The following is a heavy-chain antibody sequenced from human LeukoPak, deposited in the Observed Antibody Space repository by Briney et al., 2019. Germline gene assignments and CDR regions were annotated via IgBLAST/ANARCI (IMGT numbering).Heavy chain of an antibody. D-gene: IGHD3-22*01. V-gene: IGHV4-39*07. CDR1: GGSSSSYY. Sequence: SETLSLTCTVSGGSSSSYYWGWIRQPPGKGLEWIGSIYYSGSTYYSPSLKSRVTISVDTSNNQFSLKLSSVTAADTAVYYCARTYDSSGYYYFQHWGQGTLVTVSS. CDR3: ARTYDSSGYYYFQH. CDR2: IYYSGST. J-gene: IGHJ1*01.